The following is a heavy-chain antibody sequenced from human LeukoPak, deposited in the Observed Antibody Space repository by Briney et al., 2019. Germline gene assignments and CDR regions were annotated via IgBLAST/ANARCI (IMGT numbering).Heavy chain of an antibody. Sequence: RTGGSLRLSCVASGFTFDDYGMSWVRHAPGKGLEWVSGINWNGGSTGYADSVKGRFTISRDNAKNSLYLQMNSLRAEDTALYYCATTYYYDSSGYYGDYWGQGTLVTVSS. V-gene: IGHV3-20*04. CDR1: GFTFDDYG. CDR2: INWNGGST. D-gene: IGHD3-22*01. J-gene: IGHJ4*02. CDR3: ATTYYYDSSGYYGDY.